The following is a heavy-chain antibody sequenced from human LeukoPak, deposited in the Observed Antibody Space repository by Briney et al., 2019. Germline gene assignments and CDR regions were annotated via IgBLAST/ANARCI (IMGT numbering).Heavy chain of an antibody. Sequence: GGSLRLSCAASGFTFSSYAMSWVRQAPGKGLEWVSAINGSGGSTYYADSVKGRFTISRDNSKNTLYLQMNSLRAEDTAVYYCAKDSSLRDAFDIWGQGTMVTVSS. J-gene: IGHJ3*02. D-gene: IGHD2-15*01. CDR1: GFTFSSYA. V-gene: IGHV3-23*01. CDR2: INGSGGST. CDR3: AKDSSLRDAFDI.